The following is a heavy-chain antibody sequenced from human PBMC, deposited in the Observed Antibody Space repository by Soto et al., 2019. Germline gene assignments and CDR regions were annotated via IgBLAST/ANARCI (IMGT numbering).Heavy chain of an antibody. Sequence: EVQLVESGGGLVQPGGSLRLSCAASGFSVSNNYMSWVRQAPGKGLGCVSLIYSGGDTYYVDSVKGRFSISRDSSKNTLYLQMNSLRAEDSAVYYCARNIPVTTLGYWGQGTVVTVAS. V-gene: IGHV3-66*01. CDR2: IYSGGDT. J-gene: IGHJ4*02. D-gene: IGHD4-17*01. CDR1: GFSVSNNY. CDR3: ARNIPVTTLGY.